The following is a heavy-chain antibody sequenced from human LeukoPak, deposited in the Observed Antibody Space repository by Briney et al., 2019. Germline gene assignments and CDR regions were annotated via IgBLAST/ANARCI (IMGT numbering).Heavy chain of an antibody. CDR1: GGSISSSSYY. D-gene: IGHD3-10*01. V-gene: IGHV4-39*07. Sequence: SETLSLTCTVSGGSISSSSYYWGWIRQPPGKGLEWIGSIYYSGSTYYNPSLKSRVTISVDTSKNQFSLKLGSVTAADTAVYYCARDEWGSGSYYNYYYYYMDVWGKGTTVTISS. CDR3: ARDEWGSGSYYNYYYYYMDV. J-gene: IGHJ6*03. CDR2: IYYSGST.